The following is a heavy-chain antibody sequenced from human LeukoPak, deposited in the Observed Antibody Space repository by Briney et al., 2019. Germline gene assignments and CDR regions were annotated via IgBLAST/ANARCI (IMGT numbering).Heavy chain of an antibody. CDR3: AIMTFPLED. Sequence: PGGSLRLSCAASGFTFSSYSMNWVRQAPGKGLEWISYISSNGRTTYYADSVRGRFTISRDNTKESVYLQMNSLGVEDTAVYYCAIMTFPLEDWGQGTLVTVSS. CDR1: GFTFSSYS. D-gene: IGHD2-8*01. J-gene: IGHJ4*02. CDR2: ISSNGRTT. V-gene: IGHV3-48*04.